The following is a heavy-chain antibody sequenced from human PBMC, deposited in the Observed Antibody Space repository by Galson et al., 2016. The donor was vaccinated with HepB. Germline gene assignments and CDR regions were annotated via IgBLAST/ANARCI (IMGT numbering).Heavy chain of an antibody. V-gene: IGHV3-48*02. CDR3: ARDREEDWDSYGYYYIGDY. J-gene: IGHJ4*02. Sequence: MNWVRQAPGKGLEWLSYITSDSLTIYYADSVKGRFTISRDNAKNSLYLQMNSLTDEDTAVYYCARDREEDWDSYGYYYIGDYWGQGTLVTVSS. D-gene: IGHD5-18*01. CDR2: ITSDSLTI.